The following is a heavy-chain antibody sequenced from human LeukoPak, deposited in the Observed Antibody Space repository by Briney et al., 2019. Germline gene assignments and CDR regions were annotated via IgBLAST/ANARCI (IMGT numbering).Heavy chain of an antibody. CDR2: INPNSGGT. D-gene: IGHD3-10*01. V-gene: IGHV1-2*02. CDR1: GYTFTGYY. J-gene: IGHJ4*02. Sequence: ASVKVSCKASGYTFTGYYMHWVRQAPGQGLEWMGWINPNSGGTNYAQKLQGRVTMTTDTSTSTAYMELRSLRSDDTAVYYCARGHLWFGEGDYWGQGTLVTVSS. CDR3: ARGHLWFGEGDY.